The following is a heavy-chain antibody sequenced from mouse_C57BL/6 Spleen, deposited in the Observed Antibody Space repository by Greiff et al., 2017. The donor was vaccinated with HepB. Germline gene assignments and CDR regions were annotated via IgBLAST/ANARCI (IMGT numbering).Heavy chain of an antibody. D-gene: IGHD1-1*01. J-gene: IGHJ3*01. Sequence: VQLQQPGAELVKPGASVKVSCKASGYTFTSYWMHWVKQRPGQGLEWIGRINPSDSDTNYNQKFKGKATLTVDKSSSTAYMQLSSLTSEDSAVYYCAIRDYYDEDWFAYWGQGTLVTVSA. CDR2: INPSDSDT. V-gene: IGHV1-74*01. CDR1: GYTFTSYW. CDR3: AIRDYYDEDWFAY.